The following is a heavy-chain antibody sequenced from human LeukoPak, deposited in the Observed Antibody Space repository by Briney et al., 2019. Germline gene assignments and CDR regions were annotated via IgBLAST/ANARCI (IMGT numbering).Heavy chain of an antibody. CDR2: IYYSGGT. J-gene: IGHJ4*02. CDR3: ARWSGYALD. V-gene: IGHV4-59*01. Sequence: SETLSLTCTVSGGSISSYYWSWIRQPPGKGLEWIGYIYYSGGTNYNPSLKSRLTMSIDTSKNQFSLKLSSVTAADTAVYYCARWSGYALDWGQGTLVTVPS. D-gene: IGHD2-2*01. CDR1: GGSISSYY.